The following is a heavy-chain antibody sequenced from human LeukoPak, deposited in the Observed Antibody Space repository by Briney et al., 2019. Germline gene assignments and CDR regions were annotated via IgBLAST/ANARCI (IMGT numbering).Heavy chain of an antibody. Sequence: ASVKVSCKASGFTFTSSAVQWVRQARGQRLEWIGWIVVGSGNTNYAQKFQERVTMTRDTSTSTVYMELSSLRSEDTAVYYCAREKSSSGLDYWGQGTLVTVSS. CDR3: AREKSSSGLDY. D-gene: IGHD6-6*01. V-gene: IGHV1-58*01. CDR2: IVVGSGNT. CDR1: GFTFTSSA. J-gene: IGHJ4*02.